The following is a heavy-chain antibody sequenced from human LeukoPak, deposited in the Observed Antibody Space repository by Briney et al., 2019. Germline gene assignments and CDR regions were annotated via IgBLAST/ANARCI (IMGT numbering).Heavy chain of an antibody. CDR3: ARGYCSSTSCYALDY. CDR2: INHSGST. V-gene: IGHV4-34*01. CDR1: GGSFSGYY. D-gene: IGHD2-2*01. J-gene: IGHJ4*02. Sequence: SETLFLTCAVYGGSFSGYYWSWIRQPPGKGLEWIGEINHSGSTNYNPSLKIRVTISVDTSKNQFSLKLSSVTAADTAVYYCARGYCSSTSCYALDYWGQGTLVTVSS.